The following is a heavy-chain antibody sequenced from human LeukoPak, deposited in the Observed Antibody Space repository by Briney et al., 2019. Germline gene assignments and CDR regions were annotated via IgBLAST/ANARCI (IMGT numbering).Heavy chain of an antibody. Sequence: GGSLRLSCAASGFTFSSYGMHWVRQAPGKGLEGVAVIWYDGSNKYYADSVKGRFTISRDNSKNTLYLQMNSLRAEDTAVYYCAKGDSSGFCFDYWGQGTLVTVSS. CDR1: GFTFSSYG. D-gene: IGHD3-22*01. CDR2: IWYDGSNK. J-gene: IGHJ4*02. CDR3: AKGDSSGFCFDY. V-gene: IGHV3-33*06.